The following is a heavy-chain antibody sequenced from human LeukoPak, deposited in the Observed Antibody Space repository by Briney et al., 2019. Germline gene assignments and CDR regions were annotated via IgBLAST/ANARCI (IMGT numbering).Heavy chain of an antibody. CDR1: GGSISSSSHY. J-gene: IGHJ4*02. CDR2: IYYSGST. V-gene: IGHV4-39*01. Sequence: SETLSLTCTASGGSISSSSHYWGWIRQPPGKGLEWIGSIYYSGSTSYNPSLKSRVTISVDTSKNEFSLSLSSVAAADTAVYYCARNASIAAAGNGGRYFDYWGQGTLVTVSS. CDR3: ARNASIAAAGNGGRYFDY. D-gene: IGHD6-13*01.